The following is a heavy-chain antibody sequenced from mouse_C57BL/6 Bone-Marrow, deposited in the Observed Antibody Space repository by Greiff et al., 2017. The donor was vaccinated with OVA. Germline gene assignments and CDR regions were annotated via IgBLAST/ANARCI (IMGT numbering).Heavy chain of an antibody. D-gene: IGHD1-1*01. CDR3: ARSYYYGSIYCYFDY. CDR1: GYSFTGYY. J-gene: IGHJ2*01. Sequence: EVQLQESGPELVKPGASVKISCKASGYSFTGYYMHWVKQSHGNILDWIGYIYPYNGVSSYNQKFKGKATLTVDKSSSTAYMELRSLTSEDSAVYYCARSYYYGSIYCYFDYRGQGTTLTVSS. CDR2: IYPYNGVS. V-gene: IGHV1-31*01.